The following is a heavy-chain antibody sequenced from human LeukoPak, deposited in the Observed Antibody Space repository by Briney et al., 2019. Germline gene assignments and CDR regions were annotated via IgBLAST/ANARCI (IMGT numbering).Heavy chain of an antibody. V-gene: IGHV4-30-2*01. CDR1: GGSISSGGYS. CDR3: ARIATPGGYFDY. CDR2: IYHSGST. Sequence: SETLSLTCAVSGGSISSGGYSWSWIRQPPGKGLEWIGYIYHSGSTYYNPSLKSRVTISVDTSKNQFSLKLSSVTAADTAVYYCARIATPGGYFDYWGQGTLVTVSS. J-gene: IGHJ4*02. D-gene: IGHD3-16*01.